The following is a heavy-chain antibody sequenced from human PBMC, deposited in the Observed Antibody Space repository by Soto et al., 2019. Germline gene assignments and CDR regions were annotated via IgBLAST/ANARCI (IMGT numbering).Heavy chain of an antibody. J-gene: IGHJ4*02. D-gene: IGHD3-10*01. V-gene: IGHV1-18*01. CDR2: ISAYNGNT. CDR1: GYTFTSYG. CDR3: ARVYGSGSYYDTGY. Sequence: ASVKVSCKASGYTFTSYGISWVRQAPGQGLEWMGWISAYNGNTNYAQKLQGRVTMTTDTSTSTAYMELRSLRSDDTAVYYCARVYGSGSYYDTGYWGQGTLVTVSS.